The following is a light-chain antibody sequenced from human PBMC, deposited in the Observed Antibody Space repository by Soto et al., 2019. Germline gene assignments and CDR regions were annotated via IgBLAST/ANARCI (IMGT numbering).Light chain of an antibody. CDR1: QGISSY. Sequence: AIRMTQSPSSLSASTGERVTITCRASQGISSYLAWYQQKPGKAPKLLIYAASTLQSGVPSRFSGSGSGTDFTLTISCLQSEDFASNYCQQYYSYPRTFGQGTKVEIK. CDR2: AAS. J-gene: IGKJ1*01. CDR3: QQYYSYPRT. V-gene: IGKV1-8*01.